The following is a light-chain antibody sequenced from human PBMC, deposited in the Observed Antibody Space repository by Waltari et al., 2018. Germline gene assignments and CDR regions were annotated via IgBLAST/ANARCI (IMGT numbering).Light chain of an antibody. CDR1: SSDVGNYDL. V-gene: IGLV2-23*02. CDR2: EVI. Sequence: QSALTQPASVSGTPGQSIPISCTGTSSDVGNYDLFSWYQQPPGKAPKLLVCEVIKRPSGVSSRFSGSKSGNTASLTISGLQAEDEADYYCCSYAGLGTYVFGSGTKVTVL. CDR3: CSYAGLGTYV. J-gene: IGLJ1*01.